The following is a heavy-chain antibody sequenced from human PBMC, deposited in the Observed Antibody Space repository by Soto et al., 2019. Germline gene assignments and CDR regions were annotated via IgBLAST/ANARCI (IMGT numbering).Heavy chain of an antibody. V-gene: IGHV3-30*04. D-gene: IGHD6-19*01. Sequence: GGSLRLSCAASGFTFSSFVMHWVRQAPGKGLEWVAALSYDGSNKNYADSVKGRFTISRDNSKSTLYLQMNSLRAEDTAVYYCAREAVADLCFDYWGQGTLVTVSS. CDR2: LSYDGSNK. CDR3: AREAVADLCFDY. J-gene: IGHJ4*02. CDR1: GFTFSSFV.